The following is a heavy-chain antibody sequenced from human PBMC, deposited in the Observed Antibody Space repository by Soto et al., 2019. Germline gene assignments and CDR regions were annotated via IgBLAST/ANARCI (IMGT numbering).Heavy chain of an antibody. J-gene: IGHJ4*02. CDR1: GFSFTNYG. D-gene: IGHD1-7*01. V-gene: IGHV3-30*03. Sequence: QEHLVESGGGVVQPGRSLRLSCAASGFSFTNYGMHWVRQAPGKGLEWVAVISYDGNNKHYADSVKGRFTISRDTSNNTESAQMHSMRPEDTEVYYFARYNWNYGNDYWGQGTQVTVSS. CDR3: ARYNWNYGNDY. CDR2: ISYDGNNK.